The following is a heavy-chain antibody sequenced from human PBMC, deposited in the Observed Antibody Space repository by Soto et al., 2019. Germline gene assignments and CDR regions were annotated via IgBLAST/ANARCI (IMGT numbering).Heavy chain of an antibody. Sequence: SETLSLTCTVSGGSISSYYWSWIRQPPGKGLEWIGYIYYSGSTNYNPSLKSRVTISVDTSKNQFSLKLSSVTAADTAVYYCARHSDNWNRGYAFDIWGQGTMVTVSS. CDR2: IYYSGST. V-gene: IGHV4-59*08. CDR3: ARHSDNWNRGYAFDI. CDR1: GGSISSYY. J-gene: IGHJ3*02. D-gene: IGHD1-20*01.